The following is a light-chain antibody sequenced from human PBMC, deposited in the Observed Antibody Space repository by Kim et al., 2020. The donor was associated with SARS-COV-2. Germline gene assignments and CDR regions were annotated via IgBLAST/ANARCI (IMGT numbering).Light chain of an antibody. Sequence: DIQMTQYPSSLSASVGDRVTITCRTTQSISSHLNWYQQKPGRAPKLLISAASTLQGGVPSRFSGSGSETDFTLTISSLQPEYFSTYFCQQSYITPFTFGPGTTVDI. V-gene: IGKV1-39*01. CDR3: QQSYITPFT. J-gene: IGKJ3*01. CDR2: AAS. CDR1: QSISSH.